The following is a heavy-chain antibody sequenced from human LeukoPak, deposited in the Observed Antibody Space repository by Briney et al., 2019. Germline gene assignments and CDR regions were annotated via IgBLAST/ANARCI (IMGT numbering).Heavy chain of an antibody. Sequence: SGGFLRLSCAASGFTFDDYGMSWVRQAPGKGLEWVSGINWNGGSTGYADSVKGRFTISRDNAKNSLYLQMNSLRAEDTALYHCARVSRFYGDYESPGRYYYGMDVWGQGTTVTVSS. V-gene: IGHV3-20*01. J-gene: IGHJ6*02. CDR3: ARVSRFYGDYESPGRYYYGMDV. D-gene: IGHD4-17*01. CDR2: INWNGGST. CDR1: GFTFDDYG.